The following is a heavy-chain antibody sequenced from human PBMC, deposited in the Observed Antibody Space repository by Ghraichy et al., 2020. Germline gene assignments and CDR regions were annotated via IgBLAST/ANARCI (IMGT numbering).Heavy chain of an antibody. V-gene: IGHV4-61*01. D-gene: IGHD6-19*01. Sequence: SETLSLTCTVSGGSVSSGSYYWSWIRQPPGKGLEWIGYIYYSGSTNYNPSLKSRVTISVDTSKNQFSLKLSSVTAADTAVYYCARVNSGWYYFDYWGQGTLVTVSS. J-gene: IGHJ4*02. CDR2: IYYSGST. CDR1: GGSVSSGSYY. CDR3: ARVNSGWYYFDY.